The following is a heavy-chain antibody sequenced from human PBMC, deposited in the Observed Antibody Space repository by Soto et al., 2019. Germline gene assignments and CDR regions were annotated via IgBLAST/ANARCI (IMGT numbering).Heavy chain of an antibody. J-gene: IGHJ4*02. CDR2: FSGSGDST. CDR1: GFTFSNYA. CDR3: ARDAVELPAVTVGVFVF. V-gene: IGHV3-23*01. Sequence: GGSLRLSCAASGFTFSNYAMSWVRQAPGKGLEWVSAFSGSGDSTFYADSVKGRFTVSRDNSKKTLYLQLNSLRDEDTAVYYCARDAVELPAVTVGVFVFWGRGTLVTVSS. D-gene: IGHD6-25*01.